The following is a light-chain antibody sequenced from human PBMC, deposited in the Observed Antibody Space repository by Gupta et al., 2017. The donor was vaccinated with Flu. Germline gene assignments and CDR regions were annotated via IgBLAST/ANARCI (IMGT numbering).Light chain of an antibody. CDR2: EVT. CDR1: SSDVGGYEY. Sequence: IAISCTGTSSDVGGYEYVSWYQQHPDKAPKLIIFEVTNRPSGVSDRFSGSKSGITASLTISGLQAEDEADYYCSSYTNTGTLVVFGGGTKLTVL. V-gene: IGLV2-14*01. J-gene: IGLJ2*01. CDR3: SSYTNTGTLVV.